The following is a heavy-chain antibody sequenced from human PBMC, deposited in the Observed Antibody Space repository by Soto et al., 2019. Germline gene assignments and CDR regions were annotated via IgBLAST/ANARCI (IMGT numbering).Heavy chain of an antibody. J-gene: IGHJ6*02. V-gene: IGHV4-61*03. D-gene: IGHD7-27*01. CDR2: ISYTGRT. CDR3: AREWGLLPYYVMNV. CDR1: CDSVTSRSYY. Sequence: ASETLSLTWIVSCDSVTSRSYYCTLLRQPPGKGLEWIGYISYTGRTKYNPSLQSRVTISVDTSKNDFSLNLSSVTAADTAVYFCAREWGLLPYYVMNVWGHGTAVTVSS.